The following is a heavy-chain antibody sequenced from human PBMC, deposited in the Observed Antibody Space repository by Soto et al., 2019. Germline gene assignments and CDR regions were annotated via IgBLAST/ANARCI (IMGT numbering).Heavy chain of an antibody. Sequence: SETLSLTCAVYGGSFSGYYWSWIRQPPGKGLEWIGEINHSGSTNYNPSLKSRVTISVDTSKNQFSLKLSSVTAADTAVYYCARGLIAAHTPGDYWGQGTRVTVS. J-gene: IGHJ4*02. CDR1: GGSFSGYY. D-gene: IGHD6-6*01. CDR3: ARGLIAAHTPGDY. V-gene: IGHV4-34*01. CDR2: INHSGST.